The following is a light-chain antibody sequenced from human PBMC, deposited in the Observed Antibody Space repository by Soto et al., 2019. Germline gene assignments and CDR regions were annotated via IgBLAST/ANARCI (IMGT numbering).Light chain of an antibody. CDR1: SSDVGGYNY. CDR2: DVT. CDR3: GSYAGSRTYV. V-gene: IGLV2-14*01. J-gene: IGLJ1*01. Sequence: QSVLAQPASVSGSPGQSITISCTGTSSDVGGYNYVSWYQQYPGKAPKLMIYDVTNRPSGVSNRFSGSKSGNTASLTISGLQAEDEADYYCGSYAGSRTYVFGSGTKVTVL.